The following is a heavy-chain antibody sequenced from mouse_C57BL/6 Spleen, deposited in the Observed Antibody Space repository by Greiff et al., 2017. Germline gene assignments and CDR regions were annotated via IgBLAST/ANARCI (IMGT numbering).Heavy chain of an antibody. Sequence: EVQLQQSGPELVKPGASVKIPCKASGYTFTDYNMDWVKQSQGKSLEWIGDINPNNGGTIYNQKFKGKATLTVDKSSSTAYRELRSLTSEDTAVYYCARSVTGTTLFAYWGQGTLVTVSA. CDR2: INPNNGGT. D-gene: IGHD4-1*01. J-gene: IGHJ3*01. V-gene: IGHV1-18*01. CDR3: ARSVTGTTLFAY. CDR1: GYTFTDYN.